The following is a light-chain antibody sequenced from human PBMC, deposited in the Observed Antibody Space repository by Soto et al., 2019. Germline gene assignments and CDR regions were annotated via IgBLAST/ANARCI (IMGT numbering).Light chain of an antibody. CDR2: CAT. CDR3: QLYGVSSPLIT. J-gene: IGKJ5*01. V-gene: IGKV3-20*01. CDR1: QTVSASY. Sequence: EIVLTQSPGTLSLSPEEKATLSCRASQTVSASYLAWYQQKPGQAPRLLIYCATNRIIGIPDRFSGSVSGTDFTLTISRLEPEDFAVYYCQLYGVSSPLITFGQGTRLEIK.